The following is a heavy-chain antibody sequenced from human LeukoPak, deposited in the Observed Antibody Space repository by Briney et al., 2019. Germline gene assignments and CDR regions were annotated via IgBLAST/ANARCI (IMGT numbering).Heavy chain of an antibody. CDR3: ARQWLVNG. CDR1: GFTFDDYA. D-gene: IGHD6-19*01. J-gene: IGHJ4*02. CDR2: ISWNSGSI. Sequence: GRSLRLSCAASGFTFDDYAMHWVRQAPGKGLEWVSGISWNSGSIGYADSVKGRFTISRDNAKNTLYLQMNSLRAEDTAVYYCARQWLVNGWGQGTLVTVSS. V-gene: IGHV3-9*01.